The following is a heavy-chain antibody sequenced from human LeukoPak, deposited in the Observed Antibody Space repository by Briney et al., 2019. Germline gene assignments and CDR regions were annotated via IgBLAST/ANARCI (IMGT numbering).Heavy chain of an antibody. CDR2: IYYSGST. CDR1: GGSISSGGYY. V-gene: IGHV4-39*07. D-gene: IGHD3-10*01. J-gene: IGHJ5*02. Sequence: SETLSLTCTVSGGSISSGGYYWSWIRQPPGKGLEWIGSIYYSGSTYYNPSLKSRVTISVDTSKNQFSLKLSSVTAADTAVYYCARAFYGSGSDWFDPWGQGTLVTVSS. CDR3: ARAFYGSGSDWFDP.